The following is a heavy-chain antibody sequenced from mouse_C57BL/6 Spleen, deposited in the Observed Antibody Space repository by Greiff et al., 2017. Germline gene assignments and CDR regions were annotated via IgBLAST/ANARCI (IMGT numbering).Heavy chain of an antibody. CDR2: ILPGSGST. Sequence: VKLQESGAELMKPGASVKLSCKATGYTFTGYWIEWVKQRPGHGLEWIGEILPGSGSTNNNEKFKGKATFTADTSSNTAYMQLSSLTTEDSAIYCCARGGTVVAPFDYWGQGTTLTVSS. CDR1: GYTFTGYW. V-gene: IGHV1-9*01. J-gene: IGHJ2*01. D-gene: IGHD1-1*01. CDR3: ARGGTVVAPFDY.